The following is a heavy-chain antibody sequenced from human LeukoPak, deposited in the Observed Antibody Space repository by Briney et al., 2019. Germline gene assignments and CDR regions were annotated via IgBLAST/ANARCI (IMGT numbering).Heavy chain of an antibody. J-gene: IGHJ4*02. Sequence: ASVKVSCKASGYTVTGYYMHWVRQAPGQGLEWMGWINPNSGGTNYAQKFQGRVTMTKDTSISTAYMELSRLRSDDTAVYYCARDGLLWFGELLYLDYWGQGTLVTVSS. CDR2: INPNSGGT. CDR3: ARDGLLWFGELLYLDY. V-gene: IGHV1-2*02. D-gene: IGHD3-10*01. CDR1: GYTVTGYY.